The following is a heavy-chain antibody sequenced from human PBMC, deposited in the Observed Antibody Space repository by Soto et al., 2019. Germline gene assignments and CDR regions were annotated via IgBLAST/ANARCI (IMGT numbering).Heavy chain of an antibody. V-gene: IGHV3-53*01. CDR3: VRPRPSGENYGMDV. CDR1: GLTVSHNY. Sequence: EVQLVESGGGLIQPGGSLRLSCVASGLTVSHNYMAWVRQAAEMGLEWVSILYTEGTTYYAESVKGRFTISRDSSKNTLFLQMDRLRAEDTAVYYCVRPRPSGENYGMDVWGQGTTVTVSS. J-gene: IGHJ6*02. CDR2: LYTEGTT. D-gene: IGHD3-16*01.